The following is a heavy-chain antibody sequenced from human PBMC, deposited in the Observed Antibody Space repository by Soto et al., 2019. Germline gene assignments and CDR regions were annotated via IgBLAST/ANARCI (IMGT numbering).Heavy chain of an antibody. CDR3: ARSGSGSGWL. D-gene: IGHD6-19*01. V-gene: IGHV4-61*01. J-gene: IGHJ4*02. CDR1: GGSVSSGRFY. Sequence: QVQLQESGPGLVKPSETLSLTCTVSGGSVSSGRFYWGWIRQPPGKGLEWIGYIHNSGSTKCNPSLRSRVTISVDTSKNQFSLKLTSVTAADTAVYYCARSGSGSGWLGGQGTLVTVSS. CDR2: IHNSGST.